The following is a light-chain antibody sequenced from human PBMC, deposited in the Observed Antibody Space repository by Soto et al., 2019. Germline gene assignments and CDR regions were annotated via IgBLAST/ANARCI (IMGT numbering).Light chain of an antibody. J-gene: IGKJ1*01. CDR3: QQYGSSRTWT. CDR2: GAS. V-gene: IGKV3-20*01. Sequence: EIVLSLSPGTLSLSPGERATLSCRASQRVSSSYLAWYQQKAGQAPRLLIYGASSRATGIPDRFSGSGSGTDFTLSISSLEPEDFAVYYCQQYGSSRTWTFGQGTKVDIK. CDR1: QRVSSSY.